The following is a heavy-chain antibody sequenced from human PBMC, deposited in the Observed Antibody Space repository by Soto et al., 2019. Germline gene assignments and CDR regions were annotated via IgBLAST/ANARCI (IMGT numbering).Heavy chain of an antibody. V-gene: IGHV1-18*01. Sequence: SVKVSCKASGFSSSTYAFSWVRRAPGQGLEWMGLISADSGEPRYAQQFQGRVAMTTDTSTRTAYMELRGLTSDDTAVYYCGVSAGLDFWGQGTRVTLSS. CDR1: GFSSSTYA. D-gene: IGHD6-13*01. CDR2: ISADSGEP. J-gene: IGHJ4*02. CDR3: GVSAGLDF.